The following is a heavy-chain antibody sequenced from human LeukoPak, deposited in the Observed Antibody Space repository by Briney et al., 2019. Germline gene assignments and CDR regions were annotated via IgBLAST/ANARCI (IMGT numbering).Heavy chain of an antibody. CDR2: IYYSGST. D-gene: IGHD3-22*01. CDR1: GGSISGGGYY. CDR3: ARASYYFDSSGYYSVGYLDY. V-gene: IGHV4-31*03. Sequence: SETLSLTCTVSGGSISGGGYYWSWIRQHPGKGLEWIGYIYYSGSTYYNPSLKSRVTISVDTSKNQFSLKLTPVTAADTAVYYCARASYYFDSSGYYSVGYLDYWGQGTLVTVSS. J-gene: IGHJ4*02.